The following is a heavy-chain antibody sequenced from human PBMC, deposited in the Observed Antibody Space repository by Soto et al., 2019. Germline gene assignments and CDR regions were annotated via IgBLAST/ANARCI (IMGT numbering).Heavy chain of an antibody. CDR2: IIPIFGTA. J-gene: IGHJ4*02. Sequence: SVKVSCKAPGGTFSSYAISWVRQAPGQGLEWMGGIIPIFGTANYAQKFQGRVTITADESTSTAYMELSSLRSEDTAVYYCARGPDFWSGYSSFFDYWGQGTLVTVSS. D-gene: IGHD3-3*01. V-gene: IGHV1-69*13. CDR3: ARGPDFWSGYSSFFDY. CDR1: GGTFSSYA.